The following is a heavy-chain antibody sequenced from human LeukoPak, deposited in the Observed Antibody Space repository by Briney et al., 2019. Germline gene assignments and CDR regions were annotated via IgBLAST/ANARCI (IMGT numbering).Heavy chain of an antibody. CDR1: GFTFSSYA. V-gene: IGHV3-23*01. CDR3: AKLNYYGSY. D-gene: IGHD3-10*01. J-gene: IGHJ4*02. CDR2: ISSSGGST. Sequence: GGSLRLSCAASGFTFSSYAMSWVRQAPGKGLEWVSTISSSGGSTYYADSVKGRFTISRDNSGNTVYLQMNSLRAEDAALYYCAKLNYYGSYWGQGTLVTVSS.